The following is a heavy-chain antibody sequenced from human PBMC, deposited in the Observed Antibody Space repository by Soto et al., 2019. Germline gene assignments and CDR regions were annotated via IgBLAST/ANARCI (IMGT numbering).Heavy chain of an antibody. CDR3: ARIVWLRFEF. D-gene: IGHD6-19*01. Sequence: QVTLRESGPTLLKPTQTLTRTYTFSGFSLTSSGVAVVWIRQPPGKALEWLASIDWADDTHYNPSLKNRAIITGDTSKNQVVLTMANMDPTDTATYYCARIVWLRFEFWGQGTPVTVSS. J-gene: IGHJ4*02. CDR2: IDWADDT. V-gene: IGHV2-5*02. CDR1: GFSLTSSGVA.